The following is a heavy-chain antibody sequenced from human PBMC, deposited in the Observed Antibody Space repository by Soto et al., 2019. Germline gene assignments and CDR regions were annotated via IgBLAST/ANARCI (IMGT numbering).Heavy chain of an antibody. CDR2: IKQDGSEK. V-gene: IGHV3-7*01. Sequence: EVQLVESGGGLVQPGGSLRLSCAASGFTFSSYWMSWVRQAPGKGLEWVANIKQDGSEKYYVDSVKGRFTISRDIAKNSLYLQMNSLRAEDTAVYYCASMDIVVVPAANLMDVWGKGTTVTVSS. CDR3: ASMDIVVVPAANLMDV. CDR1: GFTFSSYW. J-gene: IGHJ6*03. D-gene: IGHD2-2*03.